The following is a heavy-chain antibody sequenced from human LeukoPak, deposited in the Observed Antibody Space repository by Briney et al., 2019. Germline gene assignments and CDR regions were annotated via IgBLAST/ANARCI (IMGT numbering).Heavy chain of an antibody. CDR2: IIPILGIA. CDR3: AREGESSGFDDGIDC. CDR1: GGTFSSYA. Sequence: GASVKVSCKASGGTFSSYALSWVRQAPGQGLEWMGRIIPILGIANYAQKFQGRVTITADKSTSAAYMDLSSLRSEDTAVYYCAREGESSGFDDGIDCWGQGTLVTVSS. V-gene: IGHV1-69*04. D-gene: IGHD5-12*01. J-gene: IGHJ4*02.